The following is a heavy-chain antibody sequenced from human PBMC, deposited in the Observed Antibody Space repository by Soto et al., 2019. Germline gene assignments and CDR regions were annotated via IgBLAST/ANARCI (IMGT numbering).Heavy chain of an antibody. J-gene: IGHJ5*02. CDR1: GGSISSYY. CDR2: IYYSGST. Sequence: QVQLQESGPGLVKPSETLSLTCTVSGGSISSYYWSWIRQPPGKGLEWIGYIYYSGSTNYNPSLKSRVTISVDTSKNQFSLKLSSVTAADMAVYYCARVIANWFDPWGQGTLVTVSS. V-gene: IGHV4-59*01. D-gene: IGHD3-22*01. CDR3: ARVIANWFDP.